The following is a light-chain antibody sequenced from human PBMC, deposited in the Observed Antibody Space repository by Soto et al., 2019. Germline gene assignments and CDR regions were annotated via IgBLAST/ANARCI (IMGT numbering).Light chain of an antibody. CDR1: SSDVGAYNY. Sequence: QSVLTQPDSVSGSPGQPITISCTGTSSDVGAYNYVSWYQQHPGKAPKLMIYDVSNRPSGVSNRFSGSKSGNTASLTISGLQAEDDADYYCSSYTSTSTIHVFGTENQVTV. CDR2: DVS. CDR3: SSYTSTSTIHV. V-gene: IGLV2-14*01. J-gene: IGLJ1*01.